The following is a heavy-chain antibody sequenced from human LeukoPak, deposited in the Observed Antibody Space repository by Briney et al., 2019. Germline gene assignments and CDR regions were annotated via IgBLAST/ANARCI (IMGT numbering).Heavy chain of an antibody. V-gene: IGHV3-21*01. CDR3: ARDFEGYCSGGRCSLFDY. CDR2: ISGSSSYI. J-gene: IGHJ4*02. Sequence: GGSLRLSCAASGFTFDDYGMNWVRQAPEKGLEWVSSISGSSSYIYYADSVKGRFTISRDNAKNSLYLQMNSLRADDTALYYCARDFEGYCSGGRCSLFDYWGQGTLVTVSS. D-gene: IGHD2-15*01. CDR1: GFTFDDYG.